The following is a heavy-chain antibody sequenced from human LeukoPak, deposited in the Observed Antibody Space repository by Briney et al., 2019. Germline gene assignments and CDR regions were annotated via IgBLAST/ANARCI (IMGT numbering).Heavy chain of an antibody. CDR1: GGSFSGYY. Sequence: SETLSLTCAVYGGSFSGYYWSWIRQPPGKGLEWIGEINHSGSTNYNPSFKSRVTISVDTSKNQFSLKLSSVTAADTAVYYCARRKILHPVVWFDPWGQGTLVTVSS. CDR2: INHSGST. J-gene: IGHJ5*02. V-gene: IGHV4-34*01. CDR3: ARRKILHPVVWFDP. D-gene: IGHD1-14*01.